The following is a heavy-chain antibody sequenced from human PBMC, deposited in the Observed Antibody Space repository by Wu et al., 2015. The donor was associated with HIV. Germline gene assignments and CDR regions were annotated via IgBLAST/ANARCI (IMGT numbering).Heavy chain of an antibody. V-gene: IGHV1-2*02. CDR1: GYTFNDYY. CDR3: ARDKRGYDVLTGYYIYFDY. Sequence: VQXVQSGREVKKPGASMKVSCKTSGYTFNDYYIQWVRQAPGQGLEWMGWINPNSGGTNYAQNFEDRVTMTRDTSITTAYMELRSLRSDDTAVYYCARDKRGYDVLTGYYIYFDYWGQGTLVTVSS. CDR2: INPNSGGT. D-gene: IGHD3-9*01. J-gene: IGHJ4*02.